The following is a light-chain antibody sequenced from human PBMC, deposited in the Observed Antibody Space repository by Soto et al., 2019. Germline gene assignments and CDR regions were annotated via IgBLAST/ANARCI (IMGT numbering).Light chain of an antibody. CDR2: DAS. V-gene: IGKV3-11*01. CDR3: QQRKNWPPVT. CDR1: QSVSTY. Sequence: EIVLTQSPATLSLSPGESATLSCRASQSVSTYLAWYQQKPGQAPRLLIYDASNRATGIPARFSGSGSGTDFPLAISSLEPEDFAVYYCQQRKNWPPVTFGQGTTVEIK. J-gene: IGKJ1*01.